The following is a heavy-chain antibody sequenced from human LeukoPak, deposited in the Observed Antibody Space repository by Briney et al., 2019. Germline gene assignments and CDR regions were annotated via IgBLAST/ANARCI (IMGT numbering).Heavy chain of an antibody. Sequence: PSETLSLTCTVSGGSISSSSYYWGWIRQPPGKGLEWIGSIYYSGSTYYNPSLKSRVTISVDTSKNQFSLKLSSVTAADTAVYYCARHPTKASRYSSGWYYFDYWGQGTLVTVSS. V-gene: IGHV4-39*01. CDR1: GGSISSSSYY. J-gene: IGHJ4*02. CDR3: ARHPTKASRYSSGWYYFDY. CDR2: IYYSGST. D-gene: IGHD6-19*01.